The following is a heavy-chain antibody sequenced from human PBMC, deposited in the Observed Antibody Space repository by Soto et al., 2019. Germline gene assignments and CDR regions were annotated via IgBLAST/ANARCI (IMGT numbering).Heavy chain of an antibody. D-gene: IGHD1-1*01. CDR2: MNPNSGHT. V-gene: IGHV1-8*01. CDR3: ATGLEVGRFDP. CDR1: GYTFTSYD. J-gene: IGHJ5*02. Sequence: QVQLGQSGAEVKKPGASVKVSCKASGYTFTSYDINWVRQATAQGLEWMGWMNPNSGHTCYAKKLQGRVNMTRDTSISTVYMELSSLRSEDTAVYYCATGLEVGRFDPWGQGTLVTVSS.